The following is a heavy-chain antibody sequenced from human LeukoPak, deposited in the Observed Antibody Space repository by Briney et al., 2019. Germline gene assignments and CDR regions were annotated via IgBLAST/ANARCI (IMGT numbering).Heavy chain of an antibody. CDR1: GFTFSSYW. CDR3: ARDLIGYDDFDY. V-gene: IGHV3-74*01. J-gene: IGHJ4*02. CDR2: INSEGSST. Sequence: PGGSLRLSCAASGFTFSSYWMQWVRHAPGKGLVWVSRINSEGSSTSYADSVKGRFTISRDNAKNTLYLQMNSLRAEDTAVYYCARDLIGYDDFDYWGQGTLVTVSS. D-gene: IGHD5-12*01.